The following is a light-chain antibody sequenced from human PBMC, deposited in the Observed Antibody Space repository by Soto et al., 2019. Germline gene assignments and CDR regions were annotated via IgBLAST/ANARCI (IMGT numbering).Light chain of an antibody. CDR1: QSVPHSY. Sequence: EIVLTQSPGTLSLSPGERATLSCRASQSVPHSYLAGYRQKPGQAPRLLIYGASSTATDIPVRFSGSGSGTDFTLTITSLEPEDFAVYYCQRYGASTTFGQGTNVDIK. V-gene: IGKV3-20*01. CDR2: GAS. J-gene: IGKJ1*01. CDR3: QRYGASTT.